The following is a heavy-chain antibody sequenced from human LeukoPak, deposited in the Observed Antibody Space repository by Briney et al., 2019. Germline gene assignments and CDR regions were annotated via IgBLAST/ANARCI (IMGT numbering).Heavy chain of an antibody. CDR2: IKQDGSEK. D-gene: IGHD2-2*01. CDR3: ARVTQGYCSSTSCLLYYYYYYYMDV. V-gene: IGHV3-7*01. J-gene: IGHJ6*03. CDR1: GFTFSSYW. Sequence: GGSLRLSCAASGFTFSSYWMSWVRQAPGKGLEWVANIKQDGSEKYYVDSVKGRFTISRDNAKNSLYLQMNSLRAEDTAVYYCARVTQGYCSSTSCLLYYYYYYYMDVWGKGTTVTVSS.